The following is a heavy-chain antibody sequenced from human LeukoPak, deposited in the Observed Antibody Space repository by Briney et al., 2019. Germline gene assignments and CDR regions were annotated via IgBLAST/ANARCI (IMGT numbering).Heavy chain of an antibody. J-gene: IGHJ4*02. V-gene: IGHV4-59*01. CDR3: ARDNIRYGDYFDY. Sequence: SETLSLTCTVSGDSFSSYYWTWIRQPPGKGLEWIGYIYNSASITNYNPSLKSRVTISVDTSKNQFSLRLRSVTAADTAVYYCARDNIRYGDYFDYWGQGTLVTVSS. CDR1: GDSFSSYY. CDR2: IYNSASIT. D-gene: IGHD4-17*01.